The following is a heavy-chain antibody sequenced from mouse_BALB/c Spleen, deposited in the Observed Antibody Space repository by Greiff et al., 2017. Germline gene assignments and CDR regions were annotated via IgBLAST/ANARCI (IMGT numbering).Heavy chain of an antibody. CDR2: INPYNGGT. CDR1: GYSFTGYT. CDR3: ASIYDGYLYAMDY. V-gene: IGHV1-18*01. D-gene: IGHD2-3*01. J-gene: IGHJ4*01. Sequence: EVQLKESGPELVKPGASMKISCKASGYSFTGYTMNWVKQSHGKNLEWIGLINPYNGGTSYNQKFKGKATLTVDKSSSTAYMELLSLTSEDSAVYYCASIYDGYLYAMDYWGQGTSVTVSS.